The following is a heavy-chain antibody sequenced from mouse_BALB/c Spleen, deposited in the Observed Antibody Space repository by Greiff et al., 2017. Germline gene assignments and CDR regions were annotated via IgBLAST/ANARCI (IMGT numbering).Heavy chain of an antibody. D-gene: IGHD2-10*02. J-gene: IGHJ4*01. Sequence: VQLQQSGDELARPGASVKMSCKASGYTFTSYTMHWVKQRPGQGLEWIGYINPSSGYTNYNQKFKDKATLTADKSSSTAYMQLSSLTSEDSAVYYCARYGTFYAMDYWGQGTSVTVSS. CDR2: INPSSGYT. CDR3: ARYGTFYAMDY. V-gene: IGHV1-4*01. CDR1: GYTFTSYT.